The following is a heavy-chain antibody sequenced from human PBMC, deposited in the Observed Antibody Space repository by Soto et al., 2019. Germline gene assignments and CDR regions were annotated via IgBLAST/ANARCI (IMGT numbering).Heavy chain of an antibody. CDR3: AILEFGEFPDY. CDR1: GGSISSSSYY. Sequence: SETLSLTCTVSGGSISSSSYYWGWIRQPPGKGLEWIGSIYYSGSTYYNPSLKSRVTISVDTSKNQFSLKLSSVTAADTAVYYCAILEFGEFPDYWGQGTLVTVSS. D-gene: IGHD3-10*01. V-gene: IGHV4-39*01. CDR2: IYYSGST. J-gene: IGHJ4*02.